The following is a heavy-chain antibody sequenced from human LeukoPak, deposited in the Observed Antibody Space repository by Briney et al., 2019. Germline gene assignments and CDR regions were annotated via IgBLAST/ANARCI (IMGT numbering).Heavy chain of an antibody. J-gene: IGHJ4*02. CDR1: GGSISSYY. CDR2: IYYSGST. Sequence: SETLSLTCTVSGGSISSYYWSWIRQPPGKGLEWIGYIYYSGSTNYNPSLKSRVTISVDTSKNQFSLKLSSVTAADTAVYYCARSSGYYYEGLDYWGQGTLVTVSS. V-gene: IGHV4-59*08. CDR3: ARSSGYYYEGLDY. D-gene: IGHD3-22*01.